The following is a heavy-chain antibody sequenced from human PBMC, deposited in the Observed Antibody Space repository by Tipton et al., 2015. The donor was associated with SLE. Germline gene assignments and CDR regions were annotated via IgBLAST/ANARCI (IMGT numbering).Heavy chain of an antibody. J-gene: IGHJ4*02. CDR1: GYSISSGYY. Sequence: LRLSCAVSGYSISSGYYWGWIRQPPGKGLEWIGYIYYSGSTNYNPSLKSRVTISVDTSKNQFSLKLSSVTAADTAVYYCARGIKGSSWYFDFWGQGTLVTVSS. D-gene: IGHD6-13*01. CDR2: IYYSGST. V-gene: IGHV4-38-2*01. CDR3: ARGIKGSSWYFDF.